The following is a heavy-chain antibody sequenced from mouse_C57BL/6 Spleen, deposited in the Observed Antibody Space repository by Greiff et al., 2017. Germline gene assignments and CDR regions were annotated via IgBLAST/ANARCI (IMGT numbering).Heavy chain of an antibody. Sequence: EVKLMESGGDLVKPGGSLKLSCAASGFTFSSYGMSWVRQTPDKRLEWVATISSGGSYTYYPDSVKGRFTISRDNAKNTLYLQMSSLKSEDTAMYYCATDYGSSDWYFDVWGTGTTVTVSS. V-gene: IGHV5-6*01. CDR2: ISSGGSYT. CDR1: GFTFSSYG. J-gene: IGHJ1*03. D-gene: IGHD1-1*01. CDR3: ATDYGSSDWYFDV.